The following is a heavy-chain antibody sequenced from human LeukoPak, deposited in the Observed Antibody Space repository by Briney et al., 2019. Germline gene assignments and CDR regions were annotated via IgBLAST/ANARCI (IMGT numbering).Heavy chain of an antibody. CDR3: AKFQGFGDFPDSNLDY. V-gene: IGHV3-23*01. D-gene: IGHD3-10*01. J-gene: IGHJ4*02. CDR2: ISGSGGST. CDR1: GFTFSSYS. Sequence: GGSLRLSCAASGFTFSSYSMNWVRQAPGKGLEWVSAISGSGGSTYYAVSVKGRLTISRDSSKNTLFLQMNSLRAEDTAIYYCAKFQGFGDFPDSNLDYWGQGTLVSVSS.